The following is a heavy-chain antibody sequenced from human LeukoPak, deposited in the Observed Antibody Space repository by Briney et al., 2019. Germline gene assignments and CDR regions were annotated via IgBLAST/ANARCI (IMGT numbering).Heavy chain of an antibody. J-gene: IGHJ6*04. CDR2: ISSSGRTI. CDR3: ARVGIQLWLQDYYPGMDV. Sequence: PWGSLRLSCAASGFTFSSYEMNLDRQAPGKGLELVSYISSSGRTICYADSVECRFTICRDNHKNSLYLQMNSRRAEDTAVYYCARVGIQLWLQDYYPGMDVWGNGTTVTVSS. V-gene: IGHV3-48*03. D-gene: IGHD5-18*01. CDR1: GFTFSSYE.